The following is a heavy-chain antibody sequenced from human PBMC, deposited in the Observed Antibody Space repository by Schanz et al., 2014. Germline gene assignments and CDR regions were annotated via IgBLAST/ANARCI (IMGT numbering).Heavy chain of an antibody. J-gene: IGHJ4*02. CDR2: MSYDGSIK. D-gene: IGHD2-2*01. CDR1: GFTFSSYG. CDR3: AKDSTHIDSVLGPTAIDY. V-gene: IGHV3-30*18. Sequence: QVQLVESGGGVVQPGRSLRLSCAASGFTFSSYGMHWVRQAPGKGLEWVAAMSYDGSIKYYGDSVKGRFTISRDKSKNTLYLHMNTLRSEDTAVYYCAKDSTHIDSVLGPTAIDYWGQGTLVTVSS.